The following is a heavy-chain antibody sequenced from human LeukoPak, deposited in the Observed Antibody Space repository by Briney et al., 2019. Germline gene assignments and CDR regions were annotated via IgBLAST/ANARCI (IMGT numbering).Heavy chain of an antibody. V-gene: IGHV3-33*08. CDR3: ARDSWADY. D-gene: IGHD1-26*01. Sequence: GGSLRLSCAASGFTFSNAWMSWVRQAPGKGLEWVAVIWYDGSNKYYADSVKGRFTISRDNSKNTLYLQMNSLRAEDTAVYYCARDSWADYWGQGTLVTVSS. CDR1: GFTFSNAW. J-gene: IGHJ4*02. CDR2: IWYDGSNK.